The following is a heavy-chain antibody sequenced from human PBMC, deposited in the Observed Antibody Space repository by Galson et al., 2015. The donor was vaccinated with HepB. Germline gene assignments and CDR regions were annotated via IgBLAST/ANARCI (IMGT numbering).Heavy chain of an antibody. D-gene: IGHD3-10*01. Sequence: PALVKPPQTVTLTCTFSGFSLTTSGVGVGWIRQPPGKALEWLALSYWDDDKRYSPSLKRRLTITKDTSKNQVFLTMTNMDPVDTATYYCAHTLWVRGVIISHFDYWGQGTLVTVSS. J-gene: IGHJ4*02. CDR1: GFSLTTSGVG. CDR3: AHTLWVRGVIISHFDY. CDR2: SYWDDDK. V-gene: IGHV2-5*02.